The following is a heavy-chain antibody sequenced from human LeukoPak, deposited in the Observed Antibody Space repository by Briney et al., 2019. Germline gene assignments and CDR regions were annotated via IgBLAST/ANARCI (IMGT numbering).Heavy chain of an antibody. CDR3: ARDPISGYSSGWYRDYYMDV. CDR2: ISSSSSYI. Sequence: PGRSLRLSCAASGFTFSSYSMNWVRQAPGKGLEWVSSISSSSSYIYYADSVKGRFTISRDNAKNSLYLQMNSLRAEDTAVYYCARDPISGYSSGWYRDYYMDVWGKGTTVTISS. J-gene: IGHJ6*03. CDR1: GFTFSSYS. V-gene: IGHV3-21*01. D-gene: IGHD6-19*01.